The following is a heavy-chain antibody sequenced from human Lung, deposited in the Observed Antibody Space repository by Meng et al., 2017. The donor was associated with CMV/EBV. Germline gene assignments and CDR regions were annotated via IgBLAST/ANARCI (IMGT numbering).Heavy chain of an antibody. CDR1: GFILTSFE. CDR2: ISSSGNNI. Sequence: GGSLRLSCAASGFILTSFEMNWVRQVPGKGLEWVSHISSSGNNIYYADSVKGRFTISRDGAKNSLYLQMNSLRAEDSAVYYCVRGKQWMVLNYHGMDVWGQGTXVTVSS. CDR3: VRGKQWMVLNYHGMDV. V-gene: IGHV3-48*03. J-gene: IGHJ6*02. D-gene: IGHD6-19*01.